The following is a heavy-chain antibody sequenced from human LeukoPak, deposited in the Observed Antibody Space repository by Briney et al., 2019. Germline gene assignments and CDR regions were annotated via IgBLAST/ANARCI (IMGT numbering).Heavy chain of an antibody. CDR2: ISSSGSTT. Sequence: GGSLRLSCAASGSTFSSYEMNWVRQAPGKGLEWVSYISSSGSTTYSADSVKGRFTISRDNSKNTLYLQMNSLRAEDTAMYYCARAEVAAAGDYWGQGTLVTVSS. CDR1: GSTFSSYE. CDR3: ARAEVAAAGDY. J-gene: IGHJ4*02. D-gene: IGHD6-13*01. V-gene: IGHV3-48*03.